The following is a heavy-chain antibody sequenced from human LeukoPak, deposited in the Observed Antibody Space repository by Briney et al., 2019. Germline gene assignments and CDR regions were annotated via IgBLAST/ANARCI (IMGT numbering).Heavy chain of an antibody. V-gene: IGHV3-21*01. D-gene: IGHD3-10*01. J-gene: IGHJ5*02. Sequence: GGSLRLSCAASGFTFSSYSMNWVRQAPGKGLEWVSSISSSSSYIYYADSVKGRFTISRDNAKNSLHLQMNSLRAEDTAVYYCARDMVRGVMGFNWFDPWGQGTLVTVSS. CDR1: GFTFSSYS. CDR3: ARDMVRGVMGFNWFDP. CDR2: ISSSSSYI.